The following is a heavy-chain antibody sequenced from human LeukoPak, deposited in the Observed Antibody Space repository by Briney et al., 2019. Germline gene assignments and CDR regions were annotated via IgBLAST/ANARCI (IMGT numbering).Heavy chain of an antibody. J-gene: IGHJ4*02. D-gene: IGHD3-16*02. CDR2: IYTSGST. CDR1: GGSISSGSYY. CDR3: ARGYRYNFEY. Sequence: SETLSLACTVSGGSISSGSYYWSWIRQPAGKGLEWIGRIYTSGSTNYNPSLKSRVTMSVDTSKNQFSLKLSSVTAADTAVYYCARGYRYNFEYWGQGTLVTVSS. V-gene: IGHV4-61*02.